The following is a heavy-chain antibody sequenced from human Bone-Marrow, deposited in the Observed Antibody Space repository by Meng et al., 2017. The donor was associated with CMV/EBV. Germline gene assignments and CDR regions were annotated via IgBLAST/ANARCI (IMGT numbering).Heavy chain of an antibody. J-gene: IGHJ4*02. V-gene: IGHV3-33*06. CDR1: GFTFSSYG. CDR3: AKVYSNYLLYFDY. Sequence: GESLKISCAASGFTFSSYGMHWVRQAPGKGLEWVAVIWYDGSNKYDADSVKGRFTISRDNSKNTLYLQMNSLRAEDTAVYYCAKVYSNYLLYFDYWGQGTLVTVSS. D-gene: IGHD4-11*01. CDR2: IWYDGSNK.